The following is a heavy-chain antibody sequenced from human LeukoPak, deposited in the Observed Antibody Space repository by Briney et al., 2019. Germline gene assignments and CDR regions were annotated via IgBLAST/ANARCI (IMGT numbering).Heavy chain of an antibody. V-gene: IGHV1-18*01. J-gene: IGHJ6*02. CDR1: GYTFTIYG. CDR2: ISAYNGNT. D-gene: IGHD1-7*01. Sequence: ASVKVSSKDSGYTFTIYGISWVRQAPGQGREWMGWISAYNGNTNYAQKLQGRVTMTTDTSTSTAYMELRSLRSDDTAVYYCARDYGTGTHVRMDVWGQGTTVTVSS. CDR3: ARDYGTGTHVRMDV.